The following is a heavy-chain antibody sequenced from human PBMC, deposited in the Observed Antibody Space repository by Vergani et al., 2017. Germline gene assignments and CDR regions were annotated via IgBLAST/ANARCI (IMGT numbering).Heavy chain of an antibody. J-gene: IGHJ6*03. CDR2: INHSGST. V-gene: IGHV4-34*01. Sequence: QVQLQQWGAGLLKPSETLSLTCAVYGRSFSGYYWSWIRQPPGKGLEWIGEINHSGSTNYNPSLKSRVTISVDTSKNQFSLKLSSVTAADTAVYYCARVRLVPAAIYYMDVWGKGTTVTVSS. D-gene: IGHD2-2*01. CDR3: ARVRLVPAAIYYMDV. CDR1: GRSFSGYY.